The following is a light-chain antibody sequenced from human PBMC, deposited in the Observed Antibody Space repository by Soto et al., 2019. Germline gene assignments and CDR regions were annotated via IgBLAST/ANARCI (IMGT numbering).Light chain of an antibody. Sequence: QSALTQPASVSGSPGQSITISCTGTSSDVGGYNYVSWYQQHPGKAPKLMLYEVNNRPSGVTNRFSGSKSGNTASLIISGLQAEDEADYYCCSFTRSATVVFGGGTQLTVL. CDR1: SSDVGGYNY. J-gene: IGLJ2*01. V-gene: IGLV2-14*01. CDR3: CSFTRSATVV. CDR2: EVN.